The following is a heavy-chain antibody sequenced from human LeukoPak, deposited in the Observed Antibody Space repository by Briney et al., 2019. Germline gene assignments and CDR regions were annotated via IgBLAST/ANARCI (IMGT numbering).Heavy chain of an antibody. CDR3: ASAAVVEPGPRGMDV. D-gene: IGHD6-19*01. CDR2: IGTYNGNT. V-gene: IGHV1-18*01. Sequence: GASVKVSCKASGYTFTSYGISWVRQAPGQGLEWMGWIGTYNGNTNYAQKLQGRVTMTTDTSTSTAYMELRSLRSDDTAVYYCASAAVVEPGPRGMDVWGQGTTVTVSS. CDR1: GYTFTSYG. J-gene: IGHJ6*02.